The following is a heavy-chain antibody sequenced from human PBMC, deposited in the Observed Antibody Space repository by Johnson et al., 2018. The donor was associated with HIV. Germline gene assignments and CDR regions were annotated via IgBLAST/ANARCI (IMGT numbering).Heavy chain of an antibody. D-gene: IGHD1-26*01. V-gene: IGHV3-30*19. J-gene: IGHJ3*02. CDR1: GFTFNSYG. CDR2: ISYDGSNK. CDR3: AKDGGSYGGAFDI. Sequence: QMHLVESGGGVVQPGRSLRLSCAASGFTFNSYGMHWVRQAPGKGLEWVAVISYDGSNKYYADSVKGRFTISRDNSKNTLYLQMNSLRAEDTAVYYCAKDGGSYGGAFDIWGQGTMVTVSS.